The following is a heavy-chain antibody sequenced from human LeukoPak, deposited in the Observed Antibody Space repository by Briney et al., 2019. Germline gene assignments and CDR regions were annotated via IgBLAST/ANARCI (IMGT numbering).Heavy chain of an antibody. D-gene: IGHD2-21*02. V-gene: IGHV6-1*01. CDR3: ATEKY. Sequence: SQTLSLTCAISGDSVSSNSATWNWIRQSPSRGLEWLGRTYFRSKWYNGYAVSMKGRITITPDTSKNQFSLQLHSVTPEDTAVYYCATEKYWGQRTLVTVSS. CDR1: GDSVSSNSAT. J-gene: IGHJ4*02. CDR2: TYFRSKWYN.